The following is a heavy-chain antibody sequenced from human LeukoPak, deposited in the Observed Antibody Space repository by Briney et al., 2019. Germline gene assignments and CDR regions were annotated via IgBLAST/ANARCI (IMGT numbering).Heavy chain of an antibody. CDR1: GGSISSYY. V-gene: IGHV4-30-4*08. J-gene: IGHJ4*02. D-gene: IGHD3-10*01. CDR3: ARGALWGNYNFDY. CDR2: IYYSGST. Sequence: SETLSLTCTVSGGSISSYYWSWIRQPPGKGLEWIGYIYYSGSTYYNPSLKSRVTISVDTSKNQFSLKLSSVTAADTAVYYCARGALWGNYNFDYWGQGTLVTVSS.